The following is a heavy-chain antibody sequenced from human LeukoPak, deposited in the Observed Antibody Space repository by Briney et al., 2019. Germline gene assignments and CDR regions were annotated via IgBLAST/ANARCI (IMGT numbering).Heavy chain of an antibody. CDR1: GSTISGYA. J-gene: IGHJ4*02. D-gene: IGHD1-1*01. CDR2: IWYDGSEK. CDR3: AKTVHWNYFDY. Sequence: GGSLRLSCVASGSTISGYAMHWVRQAPGKGLEWVAVIWYDGSEKYYGDSVKGQFTISRDNSKNTLYLQMNSLRAEDTAVYYCAKTVHWNYFDYWGQGNLVTVSS. V-gene: IGHV3-33*06.